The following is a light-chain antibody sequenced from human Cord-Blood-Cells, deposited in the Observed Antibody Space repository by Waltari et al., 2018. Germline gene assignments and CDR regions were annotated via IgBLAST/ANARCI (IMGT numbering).Light chain of an antibody. V-gene: IGKV1-39*01. CDR2: AAS. J-gene: IGKJ2*01. CDR3: QQSYSTPHT. CDR1: QRISSY. Sequence: DIQLTQSPSSLSASVVDRVTITCRTSQRISSYLNWYQQKPGKAPKLLIYAASSFKSGVPSRCSGSGAGTDFTLTISSLQPEDAATYYCQQSYSTPHTFGQGTKLEIK.